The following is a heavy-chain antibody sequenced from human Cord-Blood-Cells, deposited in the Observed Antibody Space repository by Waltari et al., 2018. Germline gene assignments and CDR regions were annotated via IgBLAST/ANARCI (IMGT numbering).Heavy chain of an antibody. CDR3: ARGGTMVRGAIDY. CDR2: MNPNSGNT. J-gene: IGHJ4*02. D-gene: IGHD3-10*01. CDR1: GYTFTSYD. Sequence: QVQLVQSGAEVKKPGVSVKVSCKASGYTFTSYDINWVRQATGHGLEWMGWMNPNSGNTGYAQKVQGRVTITRNTSISTAYMELSSLRSEDTAVYYCARGGTMVRGAIDYWGQGTLVTVSS. V-gene: IGHV1-8*03.